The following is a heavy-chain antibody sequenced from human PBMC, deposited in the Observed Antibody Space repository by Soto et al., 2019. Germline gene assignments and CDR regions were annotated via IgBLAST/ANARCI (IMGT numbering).Heavy chain of an antibody. CDR3: ARKAWVRFDY. J-gene: IGHJ4*02. CDR1: GDSMTRSVW. CDR2: VFHTGNT. Sequence: SETLSLTCTVSGDSMTRSVWWTWVRQPPGKGLEWIGEVFHTGNTNYNPSLKSRVTMSVDKSTNEFSLKVTSVTAAATARYYCARKAWVRFDYWGQGALVTVSS. D-gene: IGHD7-27*01. V-gene: IGHV4-4*02.